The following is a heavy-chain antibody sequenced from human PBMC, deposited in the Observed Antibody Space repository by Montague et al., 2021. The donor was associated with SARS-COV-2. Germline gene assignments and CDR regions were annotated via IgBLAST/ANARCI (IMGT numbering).Heavy chain of an antibody. J-gene: IGHJ4*02. Sequence: PALVKPTQTLTLTCTFSGFSLSTGGMCVSWIRQPPGKALEWLARIDWDDDKYYSTSLETRLTISKDTSKNQVVLTMTNMDPVDTATYYCARMTVTTALDYWGQGTLVTVSS. CDR3: ARMTVTTALDY. V-gene: IGHV2-70*11. D-gene: IGHD4-17*01. CDR2: IDWDDDK. CDR1: GFSLSTGGMC.